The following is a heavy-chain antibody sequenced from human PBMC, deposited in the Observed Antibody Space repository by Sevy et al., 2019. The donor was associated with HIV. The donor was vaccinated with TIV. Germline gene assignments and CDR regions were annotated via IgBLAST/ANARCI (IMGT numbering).Heavy chain of an antibody. Sequence: SETLSLTCTVSGGSISSSSYYWGWIRQPPGKGLEWIGRIYTSGSTNYNPSLKSRVTMSVDTSKNQFSLKLNSVTAADTAIYYCAGRMSVAAFDYWGQGNLVTVSS. V-gene: IGHV4-39*07. CDR3: AGRMSVAAFDY. D-gene: IGHD6-19*01. CDR1: GGSISSSSYY. J-gene: IGHJ4*02. CDR2: IYTSGST.